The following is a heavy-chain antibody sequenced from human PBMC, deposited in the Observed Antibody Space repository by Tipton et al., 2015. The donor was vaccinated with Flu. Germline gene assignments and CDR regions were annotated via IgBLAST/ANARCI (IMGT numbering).Heavy chain of an antibody. D-gene: IGHD2-21*02. CDR3: AREGTADGFDM. CDR2: IYVGGTT. CDR1: GFSVSSNY. Sequence: GSLRLSCAVSGFSVSSNYMNWVRQAPGKGLEWVSLIYVGGTTYYADSVKGRFTISRDSSKNTLYLQMNSLRIEDTAVYYCAREGTADGFDMWGQGTMVIVSS. V-gene: IGHV3-53*05. J-gene: IGHJ3*02.